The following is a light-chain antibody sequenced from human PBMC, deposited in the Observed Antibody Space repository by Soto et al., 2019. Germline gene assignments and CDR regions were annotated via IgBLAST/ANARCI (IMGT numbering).Light chain of an antibody. J-gene: IGKJ2*01. V-gene: IGKV3-11*01. CDR1: QSVSVY. CDR3: QQRSNWSPPST. CDR2: DAM. Sequence: EIGLTQSPATLSLAPGETATLSCRASQSVSVYLAWYKQKPGQAPRLLIYDAMHRATGIPPSFSGSGSGTDFTLTIRSLEPEYFALYFCQQRSNWSPPSTFGQGTKLEIK.